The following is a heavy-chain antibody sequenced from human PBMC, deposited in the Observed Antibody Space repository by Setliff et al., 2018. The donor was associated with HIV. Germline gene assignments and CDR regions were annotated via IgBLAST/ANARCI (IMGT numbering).Heavy chain of an antibody. D-gene: IGHD3-3*01. J-gene: IGHJ4*02. V-gene: IGHV4-39*01. CDR3: VRRRTGPGGVFDY. CDR1: GDSISNTYYY. CDR2: IHLGGGT. Sequence: PSETLSLTCSVSGDSISNTYYYWGWIRQPPGKGLEWIGHIHLGGGTYYDPSLKSRLTISKDTSKNQFSLNLTAVTATDTAVYYCVRRRTGPGGVFDYWGQGTLVTVSS.